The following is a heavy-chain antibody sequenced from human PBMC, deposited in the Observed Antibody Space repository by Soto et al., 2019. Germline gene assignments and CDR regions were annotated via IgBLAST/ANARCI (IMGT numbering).Heavy chain of an antibody. CDR3: ARLRMVYASFDP. D-gene: IGHD2-8*01. CDR1: GYTFTSYY. Sequence: ASVKVSCKASGYTFTSYYMHWVRQAPGQGLEWMGIINPRGGSTSYAQKFQGRVTMTRDTSTSTVYMELSSLRSEDTAVYYCARLRMVYASFDPWGQGTLVTVSS. CDR2: INPRGGST. V-gene: IGHV1-46*03. J-gene: IGHJ5*02.